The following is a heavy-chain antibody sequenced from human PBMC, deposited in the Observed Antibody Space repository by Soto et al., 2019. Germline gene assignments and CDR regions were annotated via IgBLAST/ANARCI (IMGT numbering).Heavy chain of an antibody. CDR3: ARQIYDSDTGPNFQYYFDS. V-gene: IGHV5-51*01. CDR2: IYPGDSDT. D-gene: IGHD3-22*01. J-gene: IGHJ4*02. Sequence: PGEYLKVSCKCSGYIFTNYFIVWVRQMPGKGLEWMGIIYPGDSDTRYSPSSRGHVTISVTKSITTVFLQWSSLRASDTAMYYCARQIYDSDTGPNFQYYFDSWGQGTPVTVSS. CDR1: GYIFTNYF.